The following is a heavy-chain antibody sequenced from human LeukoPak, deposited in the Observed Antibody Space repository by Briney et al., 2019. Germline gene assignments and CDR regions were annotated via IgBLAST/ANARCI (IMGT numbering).Heavy chain of an antibody. CDR2: ISAYNGNT. CDR1: GYTFTSYG. CDR3: ARVQLERLSWNCYYYYYMDV. J-gene: IGHJ6*03. V-gene: IGHV1-18*01. D-gene: IGHD1-1*01. Sequence: ASVKVSCKASGYTFTSYGISWVRQAPGQGLEWMGWISAYNGNTNYAQKLQGRVTMTTDTSTSTAYMELRSLRSDDTAVYYCARVQLERLSWNCYYYYYMDVWGKGTTVTVSS.